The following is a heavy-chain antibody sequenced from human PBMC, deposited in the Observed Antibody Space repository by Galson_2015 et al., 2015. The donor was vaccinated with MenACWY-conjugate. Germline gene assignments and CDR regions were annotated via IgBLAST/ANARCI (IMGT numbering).Heavy chain of an antibody. CDR1: GASISNYY. V-gene: IGHV4-59*01. D-gene: IGHD3-10*01. CDR3: ARGRDYYGSGSYQRGFDY. Sequence: SETLSLTCAVSGASISNYYWNWIRQPPGKGLEWIGYISYSGSTNYNPSLKSRVTISVDTSKNQFSLKLSSVTAADTAVYYCARGRDYYGSGSYQRGFDYWGQGTLVTVSS. J-gene: IGHJ4*02. CDR2: ISYSGST.